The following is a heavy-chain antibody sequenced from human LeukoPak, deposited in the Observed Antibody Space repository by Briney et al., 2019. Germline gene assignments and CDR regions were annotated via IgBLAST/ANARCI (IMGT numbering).Heavy chain of an antibody. Sequence: SVKVSCKASGGTFSSYAISWVRQAPGQGLEWMGGIIPIFGTANYAQKFQGRVTITTDESTSTAYMELSSLRSEDTAVYYCARGAVGATPHVAFDIWGQGTMVTVS. CDR2: IIPIFGTA. CDR3: ARGAVGATPHVAFDI. J-gene: IGHJ3*02. D-gene: IGHD1-26*01. V-gene: IGHV1-69*05. CDR1: GGTFSSYA.